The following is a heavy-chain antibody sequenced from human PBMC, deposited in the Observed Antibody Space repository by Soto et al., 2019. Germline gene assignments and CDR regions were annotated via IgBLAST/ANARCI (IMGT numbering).Heavy chain of an antibody. J-gene: IGHJ4*02. D-gene: IGHD3-10*01. Sequence: GGSLRLSCAPSGFTFSTYGMHWVRQAPGKGLEWVAVIWYDGSNQYYADSVKGRFTISRDNSKNMLYLQMNSLRAEDTAVYYCARDLGAFNYGSAYFDYWGQGTAVTVSS. CDR1: GFTFSTYG. V-gene: IGHV3-33*01. CDR3: ARDLGAFNYGSAYFDY. CDR2: IWYDGSNQ.